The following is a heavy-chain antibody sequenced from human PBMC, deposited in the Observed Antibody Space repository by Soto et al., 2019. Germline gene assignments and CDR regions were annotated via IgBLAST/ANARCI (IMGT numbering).Heavy chain of an antibody. J-gene: IGHJ5*02. D-gene: IGHD1-26*01. CDR2: ISGSGGST. V-gene: IGHV3-23*01. CDR1: GFTFSSYA. Sequence: GGSLRLSCAASGFTFSSYAMSWVRQAPGKGLEWVSAISGSGGSTYYADSVKGRFTISRDNSKNTLYLQMNSLRAEDTAVYYCAEDPMRSKVRTQRPGSWFDPWGQGTLVTVSS. CDR3: AEDPMRSKVRTQRPGSWFDP.